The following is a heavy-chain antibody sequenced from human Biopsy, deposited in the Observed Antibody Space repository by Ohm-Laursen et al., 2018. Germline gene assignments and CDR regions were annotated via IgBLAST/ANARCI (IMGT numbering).Heavy chain of an antibody. J-gene: IGHJ4*02. CDR1: GGSISSYY. CDR2: LYNTGGT. CDR3: AREAAIIDPRTRAFDY. Sequence: TLSLTCTVSGGSISSYYWNWIRQPPGKGLEWIGYLYNTGGTNYNPSLKSRVTISVDTYKNQFSLKLRSVTAADTAVYYCAREAAIIDPRTRAFDYWGQGTLVTVSS. V-gene: IGHV4-59*01. D-gene: IGHD6-25*01.